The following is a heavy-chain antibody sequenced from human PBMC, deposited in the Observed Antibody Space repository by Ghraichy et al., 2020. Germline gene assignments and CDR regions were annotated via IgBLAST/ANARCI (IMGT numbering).Heavy chain of an antibody. Sequence: GSLRLSCAASGFTFSSYGMHWVRQAPGKGLEWVAVIWYDGSNKYYADSVKGRFTISRDNSKNTLYLQMNSLRAEDTAVYYCARDRGYCSSTSCYNYFDYWGQGTLVTVSS. D-gene: IGHD2-2*02. CDR1: GFTFSSYG. J-gene: IGHJ4*02. CDR3: ARDRGYCSSTSCYNYFDY. CDR2: IWYDGSNK. V-gene: IGHV3-33*01.